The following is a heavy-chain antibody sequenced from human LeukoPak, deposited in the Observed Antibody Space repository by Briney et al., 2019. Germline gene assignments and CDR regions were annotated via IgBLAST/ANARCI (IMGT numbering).Heavy chain of an antibody. CDR2: IKSKTDGGTR. Sequence: GGSLRLSCAASGFTFSGAWMSWVRQLPGKGLEWVGRIKSKTDGGTRDYAAPVKGRFTISRHDSKNTLYLQMNSLKTEDTGIYYCAKAPVTTCRGAFCYPFDYWGLGTLVTVSS. CDR3: AKAPVTTCRGAFCYPFDY. V-gene: IGHV3-15*01. D-gene: IGHD2-15*01. CDR1: GFTFSGAW. J-gene: IGHJ4*02.